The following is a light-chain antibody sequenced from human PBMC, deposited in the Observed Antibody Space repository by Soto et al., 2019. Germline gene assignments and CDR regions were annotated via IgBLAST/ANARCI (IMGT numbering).Light chain of an antibody. Sequence: QSVLTQPRSVSGSPGQSVTISCTGISNNYVSWYQQHPGKVPKVIVYDVTLRPSGVSDRFSGSRSGNTASLAISGLRAEDEADYYCCSYSGTYPEVVFGGGTQLTVL. CDR1: SNNY. J-gene: IGLJ2*01. CDR3: CSYSGTYPEVV. CDR2: DVT. V-gene: IGLV2-11*01.